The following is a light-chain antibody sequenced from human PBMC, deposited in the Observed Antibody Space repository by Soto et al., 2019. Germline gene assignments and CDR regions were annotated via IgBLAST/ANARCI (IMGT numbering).Light chain of an antibody. J-gene: IGKJ4*01. CDR2: DAS. CDR1: QSVGSS. CDR3: QQYDTWPLT. V-gene: IGKV3-15*01. Sequence: EIVLTQSPATLSVSPGERATLSCGASQSVGSSLAWYQQTPGQAPRVVIYDASTRATVIPARFSGSGSGTEFTLTISSLQSEDFAVYYCQQYDTWPLTFGGGTKVDIK.